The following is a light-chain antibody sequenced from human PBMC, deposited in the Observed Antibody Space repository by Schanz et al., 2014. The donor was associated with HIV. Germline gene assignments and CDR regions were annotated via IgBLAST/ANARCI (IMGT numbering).Light chain of an antibody. J-gene: IGLJ2*01. Sequence: QSVLTQPASVSGSPGQSITISCTGTNSDVGKYNLVSWYQQHPGRAPKVMIYEVNKRPSGASHRFSGSKSGNTASLTVSGLQADGEADYYCSSYAGSNNLVFGGGTKLTVL. CDR2: EVN. CDR3: SSYAGSNNLV. V-gene: IGLV2-23*02. CDR1: NSDVGKYNL.